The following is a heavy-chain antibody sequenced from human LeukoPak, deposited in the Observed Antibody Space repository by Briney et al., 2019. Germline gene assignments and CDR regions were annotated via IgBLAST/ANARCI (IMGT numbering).Heavy chain of an antibody. CDR3: ARGEYGSGSYHIDY. CDR2: IKQDGSEK. V-gene: IGHV3-7*01. Sequence: GGSLRLSCAASGFSLSSYWMTWVRQAPGKGLEWVANIKQDGSEKNYVDSVKGRFTISRDNAKNSLYLQMNSLRAEDTAVYYCARGEYGSGSYHIDYWGQGTLVTVSS. D-gene: IGHD3-10*01. CDR1: GFSLSSYW. J-gene: IGHJ4*02.